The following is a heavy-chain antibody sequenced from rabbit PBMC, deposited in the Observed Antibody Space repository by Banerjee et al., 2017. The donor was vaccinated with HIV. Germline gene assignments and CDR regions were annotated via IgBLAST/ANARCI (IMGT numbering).Heavy chain of an antibody. J-gene: IGHJ4*01. CDR2: IDTGSSDT. CDR3: ASGYSDIVFNL. V-gene: IGHV1S45*01. Sequence: QEQLEESGGDLVKPGGSLTLTGPPLGSSFGNKSGLGWVRQAPGKGLEWIACIDTGSSDTYYASWAKGRFTISKTSSTTVTLQMTSLTAADTATYFCASGYSDIVFNLWGPGTLVTVS. D-gene: IGHD1-1*01. CDR1: GSSFGNKSG.